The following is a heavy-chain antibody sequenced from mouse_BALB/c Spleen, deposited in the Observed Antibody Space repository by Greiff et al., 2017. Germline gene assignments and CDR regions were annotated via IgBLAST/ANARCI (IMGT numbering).Heavy chain of an antibody. V-gene: IGHV1-67*01. CDR2: ISIYYDNT. Sequence: QVQLKQSGPELVRPGESVKISCKGSGYTFTDYAMHWVKQSHAKSLEWIGVISIYYDNTNYNQKFKGKATMTVDKSSSTAYMELARLTSEDSAIYYCARSGYYAMDYWGQGTSVTVSS. J-gene: IGHJ4*01. CDR3: ARSGYYAMDY. CDR1: GYTFTDYA.